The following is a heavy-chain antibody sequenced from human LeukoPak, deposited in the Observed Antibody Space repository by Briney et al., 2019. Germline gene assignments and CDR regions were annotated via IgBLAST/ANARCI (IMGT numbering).Heavy chain of an antibody. CDR1: GFTFSSHS. D-gene: IGHD5-12*01. CDR3: ARGGYSGYAYPDYYYGMDV. J-gene: IGHJ6*02. V-gene: IGHV3-53*04. CDR2: IYSGGST. Sequence: GGSLRLSCAASGFTFSSHSMSWVRQAPGKGLEWVSVIYSGGSTYYADSVRGRFTVSRHNSKNTLYLQMNSLRAEDTAVYYCARGGYSGYAYPDYYYGMDVWGQGTTVTVSS.